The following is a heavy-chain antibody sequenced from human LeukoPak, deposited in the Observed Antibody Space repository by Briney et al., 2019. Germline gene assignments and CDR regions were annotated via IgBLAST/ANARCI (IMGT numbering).Heavy chain of an antibody. CDR2: IYHSGST. V-gene: IGHV4-30-2*01. Sequence: SETLSLTCAVSGGSISSGGYSWSWIRQPPGKGLEWIGYIYHSGSTYYNPSLKSRVTISVDTSKNQFSLKLSSVTAADTAVYYCARVPYDFWSGYRPRGMDVWGQGTTVTVSS. D-gene: IGHD3-3*01. CDR3: ARVPYDFWSGYRPRGMDV. J-gene: IGHJ6*02. CDR1: GGSISSGGYS.